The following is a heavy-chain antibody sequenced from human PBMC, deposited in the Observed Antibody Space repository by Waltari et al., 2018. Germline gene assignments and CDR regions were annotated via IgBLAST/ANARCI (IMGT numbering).Heavy chain of an antibody. Sequence: QLQLQESGPGLVKPSETLSLTCTVSGGSISSSSYYWGWIRQPPGKGLEWIGRIYYSGSTYYNPSLKSRVTISGDTSKNQFSLKLSSVTAADTAVYYCARDFRGRIIAARLGAFDIWGQGTMVTVSS. CDR1: GGSISSSSYY. J-gene: IGHJ3*02. D-gene: IGHD6-6*01. CDR3: ARDFRGRIIAARLGAFDI. CDR2: IYYSGST. V-gene: IGHV4-39*07.